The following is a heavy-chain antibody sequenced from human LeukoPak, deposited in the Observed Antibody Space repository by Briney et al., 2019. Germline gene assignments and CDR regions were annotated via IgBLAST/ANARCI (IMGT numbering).Heavy chain of an antibody. CDR1: GFTFSDYY. CDR3: AREVSGYSYGSYYYYMDV. V-gene: IGHV3-11*04. Sequence: GGSLRLSCAASGFTFSDYYMSWFRQAPGKGLEWVSYISDSGSAISYADSVKGRFTISRDNAKNSLYLQMNSLRAEDTAVYYCAREVSGYSYGSYYYYMDVWGKGTTVTVSS. CDR2: ISDSGSAI. J-gene: IGHJ6*03. D-gene: IGHD5-18*01.